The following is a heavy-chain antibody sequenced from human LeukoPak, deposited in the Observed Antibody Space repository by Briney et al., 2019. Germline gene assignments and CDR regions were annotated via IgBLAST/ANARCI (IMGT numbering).Heavy chain of an antibody. D-gene: IGHD3-3*01. CDR2: IYYSGST. J-gene: IGHJ4*02. Sequence: PSQTLSLTCPVSGGSISSGGYYWSWIRQHPGKGLEWIGYIYYSGSTYYNPSLKSRVTISVDTSKNQFSLKLSSVTAAETAVYYCASSTIFGVVIETWGQGTLVTVSS. CDR3: ASSTIFGVVIET. CDR1: GGSISSGGYY. V-gene: IGHV4-31*03.